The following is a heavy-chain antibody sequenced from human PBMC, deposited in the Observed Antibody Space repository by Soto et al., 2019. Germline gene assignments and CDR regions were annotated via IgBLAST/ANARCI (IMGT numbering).Heavy chain of an antibody. CDR2: ISDSGGST. Sequence: GGSLRLSCAASGFTFSSYAMSWVRQAPGKGLEWVSAISDSGGSTYYADSVKGRFTISRDNSKNTLYLQMNSLRAEDTAVYYCATYPFYYEKVEYYYYGMDVWGQGTTVTVSS. CDR1: GFTFSSYA. CDR3: ATYPFYYEKVEYYYYGMDV. J-gene: IGHJ6*02. V-gene: IGHV3-23*01. D-gene: IGHD3-22*01.